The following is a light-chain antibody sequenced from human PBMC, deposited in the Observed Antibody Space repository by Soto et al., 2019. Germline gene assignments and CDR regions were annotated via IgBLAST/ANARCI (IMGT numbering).Light chain of an antibody. CDR3: QSYDSSLSGSYV. V-gene: IGLV1-40*01. Sequence: QSVLTQPPSVSGAPGQRVIISCTGRSSNIGAGYDVHWYQQLPGTAPRLLIYDNNNRPTGVPARFSVSKSDTSASLAITGLQPEDEADYYCQSYDSSLSGSYVFGTGTKVTVL. CDR2: DNN. J-gene: IGLJ1*01. CDR1: SSNIGAGYD.